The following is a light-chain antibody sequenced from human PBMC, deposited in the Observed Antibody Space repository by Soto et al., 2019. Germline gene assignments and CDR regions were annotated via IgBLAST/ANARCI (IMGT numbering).Light chain of an antibody. V-gene: IGKV1-39*01. Sequence: DIQMTQSPSSLSASVGDRVTITCRASQSISRDLNWYQQKPGKAPNLLIHAASSLQSGVPSRFSGSGSGTDLTLTINSLHTEDFATYYCQQTYSTPPTFGQGTKLE. CDR3: QQTYSTPPT. CDR2: AAS. J-gene: IGKJ2*01. CDR1: QSISRD.